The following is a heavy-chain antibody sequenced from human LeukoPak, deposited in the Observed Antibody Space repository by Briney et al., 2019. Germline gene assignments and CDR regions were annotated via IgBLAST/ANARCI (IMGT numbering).Heavy chain of an antibody. J-gene: IGHJ4*02. CDR2: IYHSGST. CDR3: ASMSRDGYNFFDY. Sequence: SQTLSLTCAVSGGSISSGGYSWSWIRQPPGKGLEWIGYIYHSGSTYYNPSLKSRVTISVDRSKNQFSLKLSSVTAADTAVYYCASMSRDGYNFFDYWGQGTLVTASS. CDR1: GGSISSGGYS. V-gene: IGHV4-30-2*01. D-gene: IGHD5-24*01.